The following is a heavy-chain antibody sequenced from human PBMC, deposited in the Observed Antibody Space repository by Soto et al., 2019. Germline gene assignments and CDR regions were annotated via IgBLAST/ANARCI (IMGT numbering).Heavy chain of an antibody. CDR3: ARCVYGSGSYDWFDP. V-gene: IGHV5-51*01. Sequence: GDSLKISCKGSGYSFTSYWIGWVRQMPGKGLEWMGIIYPGDSDTRYSPSFQGQVTISADKSISTAYLQWSSLKASDTAMYYCARCVYGSGSYDWFDPWGQGTLVTVSS. CDR2: IYPGDSDT. CDR1: GYSFTSYW. D-gene: IGHD3-10*01. J-gene: IGHJ5*02.